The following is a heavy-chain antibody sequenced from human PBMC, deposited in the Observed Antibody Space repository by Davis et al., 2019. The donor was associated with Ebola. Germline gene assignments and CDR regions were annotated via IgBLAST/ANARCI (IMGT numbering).Heavy chain of an antibody. CDR3: ARATGVPSPWFDP. V-gene: IGHV4-61*01. CDR2: IYYSGST. Sequence: PSETLSLTCTVSGGSVSSGPYYWSWIRQPPGKGLEWIGYIYYSGSTNYNPSLKSRVTISVDTSKNQFSLKLSSVTAADTAVYYCARATGVPSPWFDPWGQGTLVTVSS. D-gene: IGHD2-2*01. CDR1: GGSVSSGPYY. J-gene: IGHJ5*02.